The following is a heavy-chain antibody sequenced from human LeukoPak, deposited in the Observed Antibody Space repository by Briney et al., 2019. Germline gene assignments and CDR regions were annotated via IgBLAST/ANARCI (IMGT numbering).Heavy chain of an antibody. V-gene: IGHV1-2*02. CDR2: INPNSGGT. CDR3: ARGYCSGGSCYEFDY. CDR1: GYTFTGYY. Sequence: ASVTVSCKASGYTFTGYYMHWVRQAPGQGLEWMGWINPNSGGTNFAQRFQGRVTMTRDTSISTAYMELSRLRSDDTAVYYCARGYCSGGSCYEFDYWGQGTLVTVSS. D-gene: IGHD2-15*01. J-gene: IGHJ4*02.